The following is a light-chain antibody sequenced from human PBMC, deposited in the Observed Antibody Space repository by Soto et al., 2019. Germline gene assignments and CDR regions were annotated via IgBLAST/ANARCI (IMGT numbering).Light chain of an antibody. CDR3: QQLNSYPLT. CDR1: QRVSGN. V-gene: IGKV3-15*01. Sequence: EIVLTQSPATLSLSPGERATLSCRASQRVSGNLAWYQQKPGQAPRLLMYGASIRATGFPDRFSGSGSGTEFTLTISSLQSEDFATYYCQQLNSYPLTFGGGTKVDIK. CDR2: GAS. J-gene: IGKJ4*01.